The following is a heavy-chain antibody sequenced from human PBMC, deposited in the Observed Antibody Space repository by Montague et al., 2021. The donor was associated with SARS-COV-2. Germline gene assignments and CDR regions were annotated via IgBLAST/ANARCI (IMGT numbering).Heavy chain of an antibody. CDR2: ISYSGST. CDR3: ARRELLGADDAFDI. V-gene: IGHV4-59*01. Sequence: SETLSLTCTVSGGSSSSDYWSWIRQPPGKGLEWIGYISYSGSTTYNPSLKSRVTISVDTSKNQFSLKLSSVTAADTAVYYCARRELLGADDAFDIWGQGTMVTVSS. D-gene: IGHD1-26*01. CDR1: GGSSSSDY. J-gene: IGHJ3*02.